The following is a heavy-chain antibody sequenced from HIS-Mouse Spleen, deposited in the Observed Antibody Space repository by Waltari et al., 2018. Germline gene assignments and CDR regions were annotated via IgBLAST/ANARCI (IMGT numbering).Heavy chain of an antibody. Sequence: QVQLVESGGGVVQPGRSLRLSCVASGFTFSSYGRHWVGQAPGKGLEWVAVISYDGSNKYYADSVKGRFTISRDNSKNTLYLQMNSLRAEDTAVYYCARESGSYGNWFDPWGQGTLVTVSS. D-gene: IGHD1-26*01. CDR1: GFTFSSYG. CDR2: ISYDGSNK. V-gene: IGHV3-30*03. J-gene: IGHJ5*02. CDR3: ARESGSYGNWFDP.